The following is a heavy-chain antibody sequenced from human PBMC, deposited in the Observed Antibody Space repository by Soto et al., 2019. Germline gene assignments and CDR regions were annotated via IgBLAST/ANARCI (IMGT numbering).Heavy chain of an antibody. V-gene: IGHV3-23*01. D-gene: IGHD1-1*01. CDR2: ISDSGGGT. Sequence: EVQLLESGGGLVQPGGSLRLSCAASGFTFSSYAMSWVRQAPGKGLEWVSSISDSGGGTYIADSVKGRFTISRDNPKNSQFLQMSRREFADTAVDYCGKARLGNPSPIGYWGQGTLVAVSS. J-gene: IGHJ4*02. CDR3: GKARLGNPSPIGY. CDR1: GFTFSSYA.